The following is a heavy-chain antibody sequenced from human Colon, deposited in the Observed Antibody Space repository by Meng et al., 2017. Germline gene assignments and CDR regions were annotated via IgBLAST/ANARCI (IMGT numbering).Heavy chain of an antibody. CDR1: GGSFSTYA. Sequence: SETVSCQASGGSFSTYAISWLRQAPGQGLAWMGGIIPIFGTANYAQKFQGRVTITTDESTSTAYMELSSLRSEDTAVYYCAAADFWSGSYYYYGMDVWGQGTTVTVSS. V-gene: IGHV1-69*05. CDR2: IIPIFGTA. J-gene: IGHJ6*02. D-gene: IGHD3-3*01. CDR3: AAADFWSGSYYYYGMDV.